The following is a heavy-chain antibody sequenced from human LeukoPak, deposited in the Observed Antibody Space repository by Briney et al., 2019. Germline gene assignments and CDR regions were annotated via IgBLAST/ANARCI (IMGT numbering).Heavy chain of an antibody. V-gene: IGHV4-34*01. J-gene: IGHJ4*02. CDR2: INHSGST. D-gene: IGHD5-18*01. Sequence: PSETLSLTCAVYGGSFSGYYWSWICQPPGKGLEWIGEINHSGSTNYNPSLKSRATISVDTSKNQFSLKLSSVTAADTAVYYCATNTAMLRYFDYWGQGTLVTVSS. CDR3: ATNTAMLRYFDY. CDR1: GGSFSGYY.